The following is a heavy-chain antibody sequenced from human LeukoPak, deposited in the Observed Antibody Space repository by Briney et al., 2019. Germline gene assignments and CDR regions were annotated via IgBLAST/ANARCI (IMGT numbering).Heavy chain of an antibody. D-gene: IGHD2-2*01. CDR1: GFIFSNYG. J-gene: IGHJ3*02. CDR3: ARIQAGQGAFDI. V-gene: IGHV3-20*04. CDR2: INWNGGST. Sequence: GGSLRLSCAASGFIFSNYGMHWVRQAPGKGLEWVSGINWNGGSTGYADSVKGRFTISRDNAKNSLYLQMNSLRAEDTALYYCARIQAGQGAFDIWGQGTMVTVSS.